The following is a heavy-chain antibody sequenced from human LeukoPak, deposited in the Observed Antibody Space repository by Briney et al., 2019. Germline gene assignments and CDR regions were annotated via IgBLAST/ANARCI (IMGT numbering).Heavy chain of an antibody. D-gene: IGHD4-17*01. Sequence: GGTLRLSCAASGFTFSSYGMTWVRQAPGKGLEWVSYITFSSSIIYYADSVKGRFTISRDNAKKSLYLQMNSLRAEDTAVYYCARDRLHYGEYEKTFDYWGQGTLVSVSS. V-gene: IGHV3-48*01. CDR2: ITFSSSII. J-gene: IGHJ4*02. CDR1: GFTFSSYG. CDR3: ARDRLHYGEYEKTFDY.